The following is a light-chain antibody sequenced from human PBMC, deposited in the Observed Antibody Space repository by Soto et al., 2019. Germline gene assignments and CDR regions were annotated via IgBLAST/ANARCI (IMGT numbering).Light chain of an antibody. CDR1: SRDVGGYNS. CDR2: EVT. V-gene: IGLV2-14*01. J-gene: IGLJ1*01. Sequence: QSALTQPASVSGSPGQSITISCTGTSRDVGGYNSVSWYQQHPGKAPKLMIYEVTNRPSGVSNRFSGSKSGNTASLTVSGLQAEDEADYYCSSYAGSSNVFGTGTKLTVL. CDR3: SSYAGSSNV.